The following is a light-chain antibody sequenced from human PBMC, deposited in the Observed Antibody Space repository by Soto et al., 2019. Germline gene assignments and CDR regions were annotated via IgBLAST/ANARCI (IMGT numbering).Light chain of an antibody. CDR3: QQLNSYPLT. J-gene: IGKJ4*01. CDR2: AAF. Sequence: IQLTQSPSSLSASVGDRVTITCRASQGISSYLAWYQQKSGKAPKLLIYAAFTLQSGVPSRFSGSGSGTDFTLTISSLHPEDFATYYCQQLNSYPLTFGGGTKVEI. CDR1: QGISSY. V-gene: IGKV1-9*01.